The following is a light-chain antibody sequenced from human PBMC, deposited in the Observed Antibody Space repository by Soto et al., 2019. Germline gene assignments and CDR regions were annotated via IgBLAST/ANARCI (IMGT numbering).Light chain of an antibody. CDR3: QQRGNWPPWT. V-gene: IGKV3-11*01. CDR2: DAS. Sequence: EIVLTQSPATLSLSPGERATLSCRASQSVSSYLAWYQQKPGQAPRLLIYDASNRATGIPARFSGSGSGTDFTLAISSQEPEDLAVYYCQQRGNWPPWTFGQGTKVEIK. J-gene: IGKJ1*01. CDR1: QSVSSY.